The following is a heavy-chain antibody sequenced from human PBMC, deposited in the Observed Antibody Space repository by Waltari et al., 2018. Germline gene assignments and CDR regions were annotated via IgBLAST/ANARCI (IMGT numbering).Heavy chain of an antibody. V-gene: IGHV4-39*07. J-gene: IGHJ4*02. CDR3: ARNAWFGKSHFDH. CDR2: IYYSGST. CDR1: GGSISSTSYY. D-gene: IGHD3-10*01. Sequence: QLQLPESGPGLVKPSETLSLTCTVSGGSISSTSYYWGWIRQPPGKGLEWIGSIYYSGSTYYNPSLKSRVTISVDTSKNQFSLKLSSVTAADTAVYYCARNAWFGKSHFDHWGQGTLVTVSS.